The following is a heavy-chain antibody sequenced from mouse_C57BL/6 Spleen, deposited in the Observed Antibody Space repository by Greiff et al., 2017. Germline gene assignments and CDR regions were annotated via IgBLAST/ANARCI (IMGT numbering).Heavy chain of an antibody. J-gene: IGHJ4*01. CDR2: IHPSDSDT. D-gene: IGHD1-1*01. Sequence: VQLQQPGAELVKPGASVKVSCKASGYTFTSYWMHWVKQRPGQGLEWIGRIHPSDSDTNYNQKFKGKATLTVDKSSSTAYMQLSSLTSEDSAVYYGAKGGDYGSSQYDAMDYWGQGTSVTVSS. CDR3: AKGGDYGSSQYDAMDY. CDR1: GYTFTSYW. V-gene: IGHV1-74*01.